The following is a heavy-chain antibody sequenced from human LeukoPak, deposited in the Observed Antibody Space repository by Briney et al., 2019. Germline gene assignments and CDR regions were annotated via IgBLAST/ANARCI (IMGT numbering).Heavy chain of an antibody. V-gene: IGHV3-53*01. D-gene: IGHD6-13*01. CDR1: GFTVSSNY. CDR2: IYSGGST. Sequence: GGSLRLSCAASGFTVSSNYMSWVRQAPGKGLEWVSVIYSGGSTYYADSVKGRFTISRDNSENTLYLQMNSLRAEDTAVYYCARAPRAAAGNNWFDPWGQGTLVTVSS. CDR3: ARAPRAAAGNNWFDP. J-gene: IGHJ5*02.